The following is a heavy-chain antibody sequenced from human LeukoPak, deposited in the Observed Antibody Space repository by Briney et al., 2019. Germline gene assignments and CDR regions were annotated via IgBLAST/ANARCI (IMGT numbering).Heavy chain of an antibody. D-gene: IGHD3-10*01. CDR3: AGRAVVRSRSRDYYYYYGMDV. CDR2: FDPEDGET. V-gene: IGHV1-24*01. Sequence: ASVKVSCKVSGYTLTELSMHWVRQAPGKGLEWMGGFDPEDGETIYAQKFQGRVTMTEDTSTDTAYMELSSLRSEDTAVYYCAGRAVVRSRSRDYYYYYGMDVWAKGPRSPSPQ. J-gene: IGHJ6*04. CDR1: GYTLTELS.